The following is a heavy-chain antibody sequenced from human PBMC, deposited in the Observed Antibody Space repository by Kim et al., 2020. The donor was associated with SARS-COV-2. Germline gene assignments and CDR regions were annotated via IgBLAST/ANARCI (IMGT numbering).Heavy chain of an antibody. CDR3: GKDNTPDSIGSPTPH. D-gene: IGHD3-22*01. CDR2: ISWNSDNM. Sequence: GGSLRLSCAASGFNFADHAMHWVRQAPGKGLEWVSGISWNSDNMNYADSLKGRFAISRDNAKNSLYLPMNILRGEDTALYYGGKDNTPDSIGSPTPHWG. V-gene: IGHV3-9*01. J-gene: IGHJ1*01. CDR1: GFNFADHA.